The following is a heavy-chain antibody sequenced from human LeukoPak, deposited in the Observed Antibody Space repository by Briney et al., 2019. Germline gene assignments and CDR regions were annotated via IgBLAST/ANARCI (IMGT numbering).Heavy chain of an antibody. CDR1: GGSISPISSSTYY. D-gene: IGHD6-25*01. J-gene: IGHJ4*02. V-gene: IGHV4-39*01. Sequence: PSETLSLTCTVSGGSISPISSSTYYRGWIRQAPGKGLEWIGSLFYGENTHYNPFLKSRATLSVDASNNQFSLKLTSVTAADAAVYFCARQLPTAAADTRGYFDYWGQGTVVTVSS. CDR3: ARQLPTAAADTRGYFDY. CDR2: LFYGENT.